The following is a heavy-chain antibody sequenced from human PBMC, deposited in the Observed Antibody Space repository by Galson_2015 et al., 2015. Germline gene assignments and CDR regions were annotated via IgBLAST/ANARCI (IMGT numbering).Heavy chain of an antibody. Sequence: TLSLTCTVSGGSISSGGYYWTWIRQHPGKGLEWIGYIYYSGSTYYNPSLKSRVTISVDTSKNQFSLKLSSVTAADTAVYYCARDEFGGGTPAWYFDLWGRGTLVTVSS. CDR3: ARDEFGGGTPAWYFDL. CDR2: IYYSGST. V-gene: IGHV4-31*03. D-gene: IGHD3-16*01. J-gene: IGHJ2*01. CDR1: GGSISSGGYY.